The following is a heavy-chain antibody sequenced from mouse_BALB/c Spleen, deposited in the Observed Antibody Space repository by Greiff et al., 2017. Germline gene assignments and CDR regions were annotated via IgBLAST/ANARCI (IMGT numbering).Heavy chain of an antibody. D-gene: IGHD2-4*01. CDR2: INPSSGYT. Sequence: VQLQQSGAELARPGASVKMSCKASGYTFTSYTMHWVKQRPGQGLEWIGYINPSSGYTNYNQKFKDKATLTADKSSSTAYMQLSSLTSEDSAVYYCARGYDYDRDAMDYWGQGTSVTVSS. CDR1: GYTFTSYT. V-gene: IGHV1-4*01. CDR3: ARGYDYDRDAMDY. J-gene: IGHJ4*01.